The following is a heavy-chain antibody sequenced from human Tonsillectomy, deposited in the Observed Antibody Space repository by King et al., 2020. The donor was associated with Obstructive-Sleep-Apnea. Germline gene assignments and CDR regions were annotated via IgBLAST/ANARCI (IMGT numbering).Heavy chain of an antibody. CDR1: GGSVSSGSYY. Sequence: QLQESGPGLVKPSETLSLTCTVSGGSVSSGSYYWSWIRQPPGKGLEWIGYIYYSGSTNYNPSLKSRVTISVDTSKNQFPLKLSSVTAADTAVYYGARVRDYYDSSGYYGAFDYWGQGTLVTVSS. D-gene: IGHD3-22*01. J-gene: IGHJ4*02. CDR3: ARVRDYYDSSGYYGAFDY. V-gene: IGHV4-61*01. CDR2: IYYSGST.